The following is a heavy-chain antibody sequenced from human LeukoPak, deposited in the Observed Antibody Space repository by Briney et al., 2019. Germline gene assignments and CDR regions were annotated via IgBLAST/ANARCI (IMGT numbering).Heavy chain of an antibody. CDR3: TRYGVGFDY. V-gene: IGHV3-73*01. D-gene: IGHD2-8*01. Sequence: PGGSLRLSCAASGFTFSGSALHWVRQASGKGLEWVGRIRSKTNNYTTAYAASMKGRFTISRDDSKNTAYLQMNSLKTEDTAVYYCTRYGVGFDYWGQGTLVAVSS. J-gene: IGHJ4*02. CDR1: GFTFSGSA. CDR2: IRSKTNNYTT.